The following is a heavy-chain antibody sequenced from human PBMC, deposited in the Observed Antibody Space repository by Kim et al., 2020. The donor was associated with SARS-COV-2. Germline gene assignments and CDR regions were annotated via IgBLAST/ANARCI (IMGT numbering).Heavy chain of an antibody. J-gene: IGHJ6*02. CDR2: ISGSGGST. Sequence: GGSLRLSCAASGFTFSSYAMSWVRQAPGKGLEWVSAISGSGGSTYYADSVKGRFTISRDNSKNTLYLQMNSLRAEDTAVYYCAKVLESSLTTGYYYGMDVWGQGTTVTVS. V-gene: IGHV3-23*01. CDR3: AKVLESSLTTGYYYGMDV. CDR1: GFTFSSYA. D-gene: IGHD3-3*01.